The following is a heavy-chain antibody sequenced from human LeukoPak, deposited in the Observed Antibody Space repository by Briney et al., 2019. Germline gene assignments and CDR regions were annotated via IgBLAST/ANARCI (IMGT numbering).Heavy chain of an antibody. Sequence: GGSLRLSCAASGFTFSSYVMSWVRQAPGKGLEWVSAISGGGDGTYYADSVKGRFTISRDNSKNTLYLQMNSLRAEDTAVYYWARDHPFYYDSSGYYPGWGQGTLVTVSS. V-gene: IGHV3-23*01. CDR2: ISGGGDGT. CDR1: GFTFSSYV. J-gene: IGHJ4*02. D-gene: IGHD3-22*01. CDR3: ARDHPFYYDSSGYYPG.